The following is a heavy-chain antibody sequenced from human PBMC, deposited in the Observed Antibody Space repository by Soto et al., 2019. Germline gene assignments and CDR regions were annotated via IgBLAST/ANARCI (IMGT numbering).Heavy chain of an antibody. CDR1: GCSISSSSYY. D-gene: IGHD3-3*01. CDR3: ARQNTGANYDFWSGYTDNWFDP. CDR2: IYYSGST. J-gene: IGHJ5*02. V-gene: IGHV4-39*01. Sequence: PSETLSLTGPVSGCSISSSSYYWSWIRQPPGKGLEWIGSIYYSGSTYYNPSLKSRVTISLDTSKNQFSLKLSSVTAADTAVYYCARQNTGANYDFWSGYTDNWFDPWGQGTLVTV.